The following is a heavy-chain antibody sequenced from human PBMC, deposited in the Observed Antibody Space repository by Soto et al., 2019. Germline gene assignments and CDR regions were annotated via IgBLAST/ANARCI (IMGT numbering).Heavy chain of an antibody. V-gene: IGHV3-74*01. CDR1: GFTFSSYW. D-gene: IGHD3-16*01. CDR3: ARPGRMGGPGKFDY. Sequence: SLRLSCAASGFTFSSYWMHWVRQAPGKGLVWVSRINSDGSSTSYADSVKGRFTISRDNAKNTLYLQMNSLRAEDTAVYYCARPGRMGGPGKFDYWGQGTLVTVSS. CDR2: INSDGSST. J-gene: IGHJ4*02.